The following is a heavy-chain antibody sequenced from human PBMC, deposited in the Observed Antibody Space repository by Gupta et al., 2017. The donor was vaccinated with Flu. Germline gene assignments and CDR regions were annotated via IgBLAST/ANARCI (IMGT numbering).Heavy chain of an antibody. D-gene: IGHD2-8*01. J-gene: IGHJ4*02. CDR1: GFTFSHFA. CDR2: ISGGRGNT. Sequence: EVQLSEPGGGLVQPGGSLRLSCAASGFTFSHFAINWVRQAPGKGLEWVSHISGGRGNTYYADSVRGRFTMSRDDSKNSLFLQMNNLRPEDTAVYYCAKDAIPFNGVSDYFDYWGEGALVTVSS. CDR3: AKDAIPFNGVSDYFDY. V-gene: IGHV3-23*01.